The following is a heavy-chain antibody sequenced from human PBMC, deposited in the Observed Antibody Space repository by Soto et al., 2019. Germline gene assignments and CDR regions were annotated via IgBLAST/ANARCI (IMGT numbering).Heavy chain of an antibody. CDR3: ASELSIAAAGPRDWFDP. V-gene: IGHV1-69*13. D-gene: IGHD6-13*01. CDR1: GGTFSSYA. Sequence: GASVKVSCKASGGTFSSYAISWVRQAPGQGLEWMGGIIPIFGTANYAQKFQGRVTITADESTSTAYMELSSLRSEDTAVYYCASELSIAAAGPRDWFDPWGQGTLVTV. CDR2: IIPIFGTA. J-gene: IGHJ5*02.